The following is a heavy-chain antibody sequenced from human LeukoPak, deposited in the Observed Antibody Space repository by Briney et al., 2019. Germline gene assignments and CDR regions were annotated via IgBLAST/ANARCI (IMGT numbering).Heavy chain of an antibody. CDR2: IYYSGST. V-gene: IGHV4-59*01. CDR1: GASISTDC. D-gene: IGHD5-12*01. J-gene: IGHJ3*02. CDR3: ARDRIGSGYHGGDAFDI. Sequence: SETLSLTCTVSGASISTDCWSWIRQPPGKGLEWIGYIYYSGSTNYKPSLKSRVSISVDTSKNQFSLHLTSVTAADTAVYYCARDRIGSGYHGGDAFDIWGQGAMVTVSS.